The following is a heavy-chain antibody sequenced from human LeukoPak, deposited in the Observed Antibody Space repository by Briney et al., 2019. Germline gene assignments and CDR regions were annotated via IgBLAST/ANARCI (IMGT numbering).Heavy chain of an antibody. V-gene: IGHV3-49*04. D-gene: IGHD3-16*01. Sequence: PGRSLRLSCTPSGFTFGDYAMSWVRQAPGKGLEWVGFIRSKAYGGTTEFAASVIGRFTISRDDSRSIAYLQMNSLKTEDTAVYYCTRVAPGGTVGAFDIWGQGTMVTVSS. J-gene: IGHJ3*02. CDR1: GFTFGDYA. CDR2: IRSKAYGGTT. CDR3: TRVAPGGTVGAFDI.